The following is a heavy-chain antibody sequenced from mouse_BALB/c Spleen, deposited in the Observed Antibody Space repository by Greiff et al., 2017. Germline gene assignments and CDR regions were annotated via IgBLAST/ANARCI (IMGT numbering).Heavy chain of an antibody. CDR2: ISSGSSTI. V-gene: IGHV5-17*02. D-gene: IGHD1-1*01. J-gene: IGHJ4*01. CDR1: GFTFSSFG. Sequence: EVMLVESGGGLVKPGGSLKLSCAASGFTFSSFGMHWVRQAPEKGLEWVAYISSGSSTIYYADTVKGRFTISRDNPKNTLFLQMTSLRSEDTAMYYCASSYYYGSSYNYAMDYWGQGTSVTVSS. CDR3: ASSYYYGSSYNYAMDY.